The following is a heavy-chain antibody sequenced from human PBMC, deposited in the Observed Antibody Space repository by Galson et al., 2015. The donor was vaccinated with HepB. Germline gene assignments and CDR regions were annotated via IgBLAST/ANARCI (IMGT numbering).Heavy chain of an antibody. V-gene: IGHV3-7*03. CDR2: IKQDGSEK. CDR1: GFTFSSYW. D-gene: IGHD3-10*01. Sequence: SLRLSCAASGFTFSSYWMSWVRQAPGKGLEWVANIKQDGSEKYYVDSVKGRFTISRDNAKNSLYLQMNNLRAEDTAVYYCARGVRITMVRGSSYYYYGMDVWGQGTTVTVSS. J-gene: IGHJ6*02. CDR3: ARGVRITMVRGSSYYYYGMDV.